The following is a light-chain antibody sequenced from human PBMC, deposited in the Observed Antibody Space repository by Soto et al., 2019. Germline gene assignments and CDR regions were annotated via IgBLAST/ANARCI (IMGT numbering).Light chain of an antibody. CDR3: QQSYSSPPEYT. CDR2: GAS. J-gene: IGKJ2*01. CDR1: QTIITY. Sequence: DIQMTQSPSSLSASIGDRVTITCRASQTIITYLNWYQQKPGNAPKLLIHGASNLESGVPSRFSGSGSGTGFTLTISSLHPEDFATYYCQQSYSSPPEYTFGQGTKLEIK. V-gene: IGKV1-39*01.